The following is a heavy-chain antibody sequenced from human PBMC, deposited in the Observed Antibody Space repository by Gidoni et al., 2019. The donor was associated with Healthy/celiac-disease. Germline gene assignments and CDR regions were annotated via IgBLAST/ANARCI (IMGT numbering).Heavy chain of an antibody. Sequence: QVQLVESGGGVVQPGRSLSLSCAASGFTFSSYGMHWVRQAPGKGLEWVAVIWYDGSNKYYADSVKGRFTISRDNSKNTLYLQMNSLRAEDTAAYYCARDRGWLQPKAAFDIWGQGTMVTVSS. V-gene: IGHV3-33*01. CDR1: GFTFSSYG. J-gene: IGHJ3*02. CDR3: ARDRGWLQPKAAFDI. CDR2: IWYDGSNK. D-gene: IGHD3-10*01.